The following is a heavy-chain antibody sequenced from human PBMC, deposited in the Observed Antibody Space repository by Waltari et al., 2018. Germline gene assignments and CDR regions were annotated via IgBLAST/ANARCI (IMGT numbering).Heavy chain of an antibody. V-gene: IGHV4-4*07. D-gene: IGHD3-10*01. CDR2: IYASGTT. Sequence: QVQLQESGPGLVKPSETLSLTCSVSGGYVSTFYWNWIRQPAGKGLEWIGRIYASGTTNYGPSLNSRVTISRDNAKNSLYLQMSSLRAEDTAVYYCARDREVRPAFDYWGQGTLVTVSS. CDR1: GGYVSTFY. J-gene: IGHJ4*02. CDR3: ARDREVRPAFDY.